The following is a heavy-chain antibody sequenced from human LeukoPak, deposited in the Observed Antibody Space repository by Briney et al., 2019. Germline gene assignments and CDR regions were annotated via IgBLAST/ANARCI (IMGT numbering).Heavy chain of an antibody. J-gene: IGHJ4*02. Sequence: GGSLRLSCAASGFTFSSYAMSWVRQAPGKGLEWVSGISASGGSTYYADSVKGRFTISRDNSKNTLYLQMNSLRAEDTAVHYCAKDKDYYENSGFSYFDYWGQGTLVTVSS. D-gene: IGHD3-22*01. CDR2: ISASGGST. CDR3: AKDKDYYENSGFSYFDY. CDR1: GFTFSSYA. V-gene: IGHV3-23*01.